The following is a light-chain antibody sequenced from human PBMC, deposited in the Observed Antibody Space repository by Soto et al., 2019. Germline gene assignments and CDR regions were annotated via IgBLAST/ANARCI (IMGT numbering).Light chain of an antibody. Sequence: DIQMTQSPSSLSASVGDRVTITCRASQGISNYLAWYQQKPGKVPKLLIFAASTLQSGVPSRFSGIGSGTDFTLTISSLQPEDVATYYCQKYNSAPLNFGGGTKVEIK. J-gene: IGKJ4*01. CDR2: AAS. CDR3: QKYNSAPLN. CDR1: QGISNY. V-gene: IGKV1-27*01.